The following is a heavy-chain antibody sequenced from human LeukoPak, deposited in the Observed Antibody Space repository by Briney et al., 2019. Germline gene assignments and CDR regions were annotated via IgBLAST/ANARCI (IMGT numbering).Heavy chain of an antibody. V-gene: IGHV4-4*02. D-gene: IGHD2-15*01. CDR3: AKEGYCSGGSCYSYYYYYYMDV. CDR1: GGSISSSNW. Sequence: SGTLSLTCAVSGGSISSSNWWSWVRQPPGKGLEWIGEIYHSGSTNYNPSLKSRVTISVDKSKNQLSLKLRSVTAADTAVYFCAKEGYCSGGSCYSYYYYYYMDVWGKGTTVTISS. CDR2: IYHSGST. J-gene: IGHJ6*03.